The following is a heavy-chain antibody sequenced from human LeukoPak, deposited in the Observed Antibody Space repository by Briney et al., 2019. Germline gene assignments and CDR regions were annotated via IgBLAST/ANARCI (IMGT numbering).Heavy chain of an antibody. CDR1: GYTLTRYY. J-gene: IGHJ4*02. Sequence: ASVKVSCKASGYTLTRYYMHWVRQAPGQGLEWMGIINPSGGSTSYAQKFQGRVTMTRDTSTSKVYMELSSLRSEDTAVYYCARVQAPLTGPFDYWGQGTLVTVSS. D-gene: IGHD3-9*01. V-gene: IGHV1-46*01. CDR2: INPSGGST. CDR3: ARVQAPLTGPFDY.